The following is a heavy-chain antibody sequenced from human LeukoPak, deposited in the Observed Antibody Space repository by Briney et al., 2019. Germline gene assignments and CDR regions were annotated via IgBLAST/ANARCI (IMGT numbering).Heavy chain of an antibody. D-gene: IGHD6-19*01. CDR3: AKDEEEAQWLAFDY. J-gene: IGHJ4*02. CDR1: GFTFSSYE. Sequence: PGGSLRLSCAASGFTFSSYEMNWVRQAPGKGLEWVSYISSSGSTIYYADSVKGRFTISRDNAKNSLYLQMNSLRAEDTAVYYCAKDEEEAQWLAFDYWGQGTLVTVSS. CDR2: ISSSGSTI. V-gene: IGHV3-48*03.